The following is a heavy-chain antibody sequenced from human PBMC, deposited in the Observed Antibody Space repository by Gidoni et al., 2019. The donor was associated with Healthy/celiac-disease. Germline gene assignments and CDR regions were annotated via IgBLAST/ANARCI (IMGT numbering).Heavy chain of an antibody. Sequence: EVQLVESGGGLVQLGGSLRLSCAASGFTFSSYSMNWVRQAPGKGLEWVSYISSSSSTIYYADSVKGRFTISRDNAKNSLYLQMNSLRAEDTAVYYCARAGGVYAFDIWGQGTMVTVSS. J-gene: IGHJ3*02. D-gene: IGHD3-16*01. CDR1: GFTFSSYS. CDR2: ISSSSSTI. V-gene: IGHV3-48*01. CDR3: ARAGGVYAFDI.